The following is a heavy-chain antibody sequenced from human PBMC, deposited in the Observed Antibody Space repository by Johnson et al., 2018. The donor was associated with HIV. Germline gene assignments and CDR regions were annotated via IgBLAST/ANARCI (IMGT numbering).Heavy chain of an antibody. CDR1: GFTFSSYA. J-gene: IGHJ3*02. CDR3: AKPKTGIDAFDI. D-gene: IGHD3-10*01. CDR2: ISYDGNNK. Sequence: QVQLVESGGGVVQPGRSLRLSCAGSGFTFSSYAMHWVRQPPGKGLEWVAVISYDGNNKYYADSVKGRVTISRDNSENTLYLQMNSLRVEDTAVYYCAKPKTGIDAFDIWGQGTMVTVSS. V-gene: IGHV3-30-3*02.